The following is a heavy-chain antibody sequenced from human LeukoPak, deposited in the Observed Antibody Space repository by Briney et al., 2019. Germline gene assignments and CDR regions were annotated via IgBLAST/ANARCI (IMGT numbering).Heavy chain of an antibody. CDR1: GFTFSNYW. V-gene: IGHV3-74*01. CDR2: INSDGSST. D-gene: IGHD3-22*01. CDR3: ARDLRPYYYDSSGYYYSFEPPGY. Sequence: GGSLRLSCTASGFTFSNYWMHWVRHAPGKGPVWVSRINSDGSSTSYADSVKGRFTISRDDAKNTLYLQMNSLRAEDTAVYYCARDLRPYYYDSSGYYYSFEPPGYWGQGTLVTVPS. J-gene: IGHJ4*02.